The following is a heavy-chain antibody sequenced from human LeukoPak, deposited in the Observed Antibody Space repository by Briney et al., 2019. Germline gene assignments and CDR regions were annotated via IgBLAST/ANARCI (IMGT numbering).Heavy chain of an antibody. D-gene: IGHD3-22*01. Sequence: SSETLSLTCTVSGGSISSYYWSWIRQPPGKGLEWIGYIYYSGSTNYNPSLKSRVTISVDTSKNQFSLKLSSVTAADTAVYYCARDLIDYYYGMDVWGQGTTVTVSS. CDR2: IYYSGST. CDR3: ARDLIDYYYGMDV. V-gene: IGHV4-59*01. CDR1: GGSISSYY. J-gene: IGHJ6*02.